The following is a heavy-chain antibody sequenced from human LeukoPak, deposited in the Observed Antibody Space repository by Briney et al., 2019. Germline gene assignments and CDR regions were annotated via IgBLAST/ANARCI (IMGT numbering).Heavy chain of an antibody. V-gene: IGHV4-59*01. D-gene: IGHD3-3*01. Sequence: SETLSLTCTVSGGSISSYYWSWIRQPPGKGLEWIGYIYYSGSTSYNPSLKSRVTISVDTSKNQFSLKLSSVTAADTAVYYCARGLLNYDFWSGFDPWGQGTLVTVSS. CDR3: ARGLLNYDFWSGFDP. J-gene: IGHJ5*02. CDR1: GGSISSYY. CDR2: IYYSGST.